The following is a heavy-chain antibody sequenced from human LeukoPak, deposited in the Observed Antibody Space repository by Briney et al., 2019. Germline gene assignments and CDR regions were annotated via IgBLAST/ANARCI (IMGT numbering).Heavy chain of an antibody. Sequence: GGSLRLSCAASGFTLSDYYMTWIRQAPGKGLEWISYISGSSSFTNHADSVKGRFTISRDNAKNSLYLQMNSLRAEDTAVYYCARGGYSYGSNYWGQGTLVTVSS. D-gene: IGHD5-18*01. CDR3: ARGGYSYGSNY. V-gene: IGHV3-11*06. CDR2: ISGSSSFT. CDR1: GFTLSDYY. J-gene: IGHJ4*02.